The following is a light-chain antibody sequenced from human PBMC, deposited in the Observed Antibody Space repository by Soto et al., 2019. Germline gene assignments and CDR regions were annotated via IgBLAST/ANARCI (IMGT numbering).Light chain of an antibody. CDR3: QQSFSSPFT. CDR1: ETIGNY. J-gene: IGKJ3*01. Sequence: DIQMTQSPSSLSASVGDRVTLTCRASETIGNYLNWYQQKPGKAPKLLIYSASRLETGVPSRFSASGSGTDFALTISSVQHDDFATYDCQQSFSSPFTFGPGT. V-gene: IGKV1-39*01. CDR2: SAS.